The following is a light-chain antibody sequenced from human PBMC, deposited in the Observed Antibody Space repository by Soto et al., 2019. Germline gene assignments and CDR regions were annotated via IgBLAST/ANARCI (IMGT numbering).Light chain of an antibody. J-gene: IGKJ5*01. CDR2: GAS. Sequence: IGMTHSPATLSVTPGEKATVSFRASQSVYSNLAWYQQKPGQAPRLLIFGASTRATGIPTRFSGSGSGTEFTLAISSLQSEDFAVYYCQQYNKWPPITFGQGTRLEIK. CDR1: QSVYSN. CDR3: QQYNKWPPIT. V-gene: IGKV3D-15*01.